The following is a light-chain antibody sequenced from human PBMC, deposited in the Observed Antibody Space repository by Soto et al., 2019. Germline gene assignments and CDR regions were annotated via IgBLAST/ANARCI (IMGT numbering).Light chain of an antibody. V-gene: IGKV1-17*01. CDR1: QCIRND. CDR2: AAS. J-gene: IGKJ4*01. CDR3: LQQSRYPLT. Sequence: DIQMTQSPSSLSAYVGARVTITCRASQCIRNDLGCFQQKPGKAPKRLIYAASSLQSGVPSRFSGSGSGTAFTLTSSSLQSEDFAKYYCLQQSRYPLTFGGGNTVEIK.